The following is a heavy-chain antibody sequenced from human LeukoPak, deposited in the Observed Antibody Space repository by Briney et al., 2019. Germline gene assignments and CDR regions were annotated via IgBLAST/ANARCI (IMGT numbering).Heavy chain of an antibody. J-gene: IGHJ6*03. CDR3: ARDLGGYPFFMDV. V-gene: IGHV4-39*07. D-gene: IGHD2-15*01. Sequence: SETLSLTCSVSGGSIRSGDHHWARVRQPPGKGLEFIGSLDESGRPYYNRPLKSRVSISGDTSGKQFSLNLTSVTAADTAVYFCARDLGGYPFFMDVWGRGTTVIVSS. CDR1: GGSIRSGDHH. CDR2: LDESGRP.